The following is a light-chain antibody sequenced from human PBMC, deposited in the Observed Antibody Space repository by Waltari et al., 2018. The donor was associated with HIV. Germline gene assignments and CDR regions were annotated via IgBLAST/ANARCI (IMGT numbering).Light chain of an antibody. CDR3: SSYAGPNHLL. CDR2: GVN. CDR1: SRDVGAYNF. V-gene: IGLV2-8*01. Sequence: QSALTQPPSASGSPGQSVTFSCPGTSRDVGAYNFVSWYQQHSGKAPKLIIYGVNQRPSGVPDRFSGSKSGNTASLTVSGLQADDEADYYCSSYAGPNHLLFGGGTKLTVL. J-gene: IGLJ2*01.